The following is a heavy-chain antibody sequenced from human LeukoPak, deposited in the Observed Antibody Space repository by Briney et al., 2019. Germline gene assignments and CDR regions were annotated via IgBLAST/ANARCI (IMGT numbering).Heavy chain of an antibody. J-gene: IGHJ5*02. V-gene: IGHV4-39*07. Sequence: SETLSLTCTVSGDSISSSSYYWEWIRQPPGKGLEWIGSTFYSGSTYYNPSLKSRVTISVDMSKNQFSLKLSSVTAAETAVYYCARDRGYDSSGYYNWFDPWGQGTLVTVSS. CDR1: GDSISSSSYY. CDR3: ARDRGYDSSGYYNWFDP. D-gene: IGHD3-22*01. CDR2: TFYSGST.